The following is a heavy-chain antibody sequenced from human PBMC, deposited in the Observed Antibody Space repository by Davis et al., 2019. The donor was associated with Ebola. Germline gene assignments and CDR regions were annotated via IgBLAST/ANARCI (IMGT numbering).Heavy chain of an antibody. D-gene: IGHD6-19*01. CDR1: GGSISSYY. J-gene: IGHJ4*02. V-gene: IGHV4-59*01. CDR2: IYYSGST. Sequence: SETLSLTCTVSGGSISSYYWSWLRQPPGKGLEWIGYIYYSGSTNYNPSLKSRVTISRDTSKNQFSLKVNSVAAADTAMYYCARQYSSGWLDYWGQGTLVTVSS. CDR3: ARQYSSGWLDY.